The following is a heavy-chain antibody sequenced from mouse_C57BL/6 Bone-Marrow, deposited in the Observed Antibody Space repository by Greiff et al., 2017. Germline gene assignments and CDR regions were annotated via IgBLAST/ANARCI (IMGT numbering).Heavy chain of an antibody. V-gene: IGHV1-53*01. J-gene: IGHJ1*03. CDR1: GYTFTSYW. CDR3: ARRGDYYGHWYFDV. D-gene: IGHD1-1*01. CDR2: INPSNGGT. Sequence: QVQLQQPGTELVKPGASVKLSCTASGYTFTSYWMPWVKQRPGQGLEWIGNINPSNGGTNYHEKFKSKATLTVDKSSSTAYMQLSSLTSEDSAVYNCARRGDYYGHWYFDVWGTGTTLTVSS.